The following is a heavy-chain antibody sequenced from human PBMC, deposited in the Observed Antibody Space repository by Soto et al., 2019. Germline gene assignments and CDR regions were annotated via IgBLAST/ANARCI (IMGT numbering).Heavy chain of an antibody. Sequence: LRLSCSASGFMFSTTDMSWVRQAPGKGLEWVTTIEGSGTITYYADSVRGRFTISRDNSKNTVYLQMDSLTADDTAVYYCVKNSGWFNSWGQGTPFTVSS. V-gene: IGHV3-23*01. CDR2: IEGSGTIT. CDR1: GFMFSTTD. D-gene: IGHD3-10*01. CDR3: VKNSGWFNS. J-gene: IGHJ5*01.